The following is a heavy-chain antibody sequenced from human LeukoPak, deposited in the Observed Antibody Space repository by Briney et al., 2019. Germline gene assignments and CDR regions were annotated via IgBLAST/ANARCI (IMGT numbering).Heavy chain of an antibody. D-gene: IGHD2-15*01. V-gene: IGHV1-18*01. Sequence: GASVKVSCKASGYTFSSYGINWVRQAPGQGLEWMGWISASNGDTDYAQKVQGRVTMTTDTSTSTAYMELRSLRSDDTAVYYCARGGYCSGGSCYSRLMCGFWGQGTLVTVSS. CDR2: ISASNGDT. J-gene: IGHJ4*02. CDR3: ARGGYCSGGSCYSRLMCGF. CDR1: GYTFSSYG.